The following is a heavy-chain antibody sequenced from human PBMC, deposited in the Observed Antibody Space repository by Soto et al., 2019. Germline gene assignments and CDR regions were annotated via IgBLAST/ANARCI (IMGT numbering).Heavy chain of an antibody. V-gene: IGHV2-5*02. Sequence: QITLKESGPTLVKPTQTLTLTCTFSGFSLSTSGVGVGWIRQPPGKALEWLALIYWDDDKRYSPSLKRRLTTSIDASRTHLVHTITNMDPVDTATYYCVHSWYCSGGSCYYSNRFDPWGQGTLVAVSS. CDR2: IYWDDDK. D-gene: IGHD2-15*01. J-gene: IGHJ5*02. CDR1: GFSLSTSGVG. CDR3: VHSWYCSGGSCYYSNRFDP.